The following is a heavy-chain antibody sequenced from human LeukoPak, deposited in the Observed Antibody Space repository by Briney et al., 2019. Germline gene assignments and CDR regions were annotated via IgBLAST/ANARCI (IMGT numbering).Heavy chain of an antibody. V-gene: IGHV1-2*02. CDR1: GYSFTGYY. CDR3: ARPPLAAMVTLDLLFEY. D-gene: IGHD5-18*01. J-gene: IGHJ4*02. CDR2: INPNRGGA. Sequence: GSVRVSCTASGYSFTGYYMNGVRQAPGQGGEWMGWINPNRGGAKYAQRFQSRVTITRDSSSSRAYMELSRLISDDTAVYYCARPPLAAMVTLDLLFEYWGQGTQLTVSS.